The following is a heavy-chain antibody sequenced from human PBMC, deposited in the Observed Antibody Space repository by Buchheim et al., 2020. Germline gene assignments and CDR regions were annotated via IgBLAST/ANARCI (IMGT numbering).Heavy chain of an antibody. CDR3: AKDRYADKGRYFDS. J-gene: IGHJ4*02. CDR1: GFTFSSYA. V-gene: IGHV3-23*04. D-gene: IGHD3-9*01. Sequence: VQLVESGGGVVQPGGSLRLSCAASGFTFSSYAMSWVRQAPGKGLEWVSSISYTGSSTYYADSVKGRFTISRDNSNNRVYLQMNSLRAEDTAVYHCAKDRYADKGRYFDSWGQGTL. CDR2: ISYTGSST.